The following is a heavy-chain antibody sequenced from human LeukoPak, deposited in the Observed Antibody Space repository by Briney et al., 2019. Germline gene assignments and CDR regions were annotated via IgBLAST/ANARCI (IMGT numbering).Heavy chain of an antibody. V-gene: IGHV3-30*02. CDR3: ARDLARIAVAGLPDY. J-gene: IGHJ4*02. D-gene: IGHD6-19*01. CDR1: GFTFSSYG. CDR2: IRYDGSNK. Sequence: GGSLRLSCAASGFTFSSYGMHWVRQAPGKGLEWVAFIRYDGSNKYYADSVKGRFTISRDNSKNTLYLQMNSLRDEDTAVYYCARDLARIAVAGLPDYWGQGTLVTVSS.